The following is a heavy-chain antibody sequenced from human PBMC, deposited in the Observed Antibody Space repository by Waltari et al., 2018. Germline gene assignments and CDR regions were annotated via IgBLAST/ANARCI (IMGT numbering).Heavy chain of an antibody. CDR1: GYTLTELS. V-gene: IGHV1-24*01. CDR3: ATRFIVGATRGDAFDI. D-gene: IGHD1-26*01. J-gene: IGHJ3*02. CDR2: FDPEDGET. Sequence: QVQLVQSGAEVKKPGASVKVSCKVSGYTLTELSMHWVRQAPGKGLEWMGGFDPEDGETIYAQKFQGRVTMTEDTSTDTAYMELSSLRSEDTAVYYCATRFIVGATRGDAFDIWGQGTMVTVSS.